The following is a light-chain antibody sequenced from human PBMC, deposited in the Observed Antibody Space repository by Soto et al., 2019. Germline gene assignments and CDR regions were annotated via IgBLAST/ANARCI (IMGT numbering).Light chain of an antibody. V-gene: IGLV2-14*03. CDR1: SSDVGAYNY. J-gene: IGLJ1*01. CDR3: SSYTTSSTYV. CDR2: HVS. Sequence: QSALTQPASVSGSPEQSIAISCTGTSSDVGAYNYVSWYQQHPGKAPKLMIYHVSNRPSGVSDRFSGSKSDNTASLTISGLQAEDEADYYCSSYTTSSTYVFGTGTKVTVL.